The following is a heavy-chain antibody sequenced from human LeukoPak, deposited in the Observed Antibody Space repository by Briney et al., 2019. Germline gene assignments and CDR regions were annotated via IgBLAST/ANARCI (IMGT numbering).Heavy chain of an antibody. Sequence: SVKVSCKASGGTFSSYAISWVRQAPGQGLEWMGRIIPIFGTANYAQKFQGRVTITTDESTSTAYMELSSLRSEDTAVYYCASTYYKLYYFDYWGQGTLVTVTS. CDR2: IIPIFGTA. V-gene: IGHV1-69*05. J-gene: IGHJ4*02. D-gene: IGHD3-10*01. CDR3: ASTYYKLYYFDY. CDR1: GGTFSSYA.